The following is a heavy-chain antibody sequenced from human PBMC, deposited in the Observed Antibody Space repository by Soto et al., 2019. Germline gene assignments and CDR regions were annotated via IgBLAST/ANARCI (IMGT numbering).Heavy chain of an antibody. CDR2: IWYDGSNK. CDR1: GFTFSSYG. J-gene: IGHJ4*02. V-gene: IGHV3-33*01. Sequence: QVQLVESGGGVVQPGRSLRLSCAASGFTFSSYGMHWVRQAPGKGLEWVAVIWYDGSNKYYADSVKGRFTISRDNSKNTLYLQMNSLRAEDTAVYYCARPYGYCTNSDCRQAQLDYWGQGTLVTVSS. CDR3: ARPYGYCTNSDCRQAQLDY. D-gene: IGHD2-8*01.